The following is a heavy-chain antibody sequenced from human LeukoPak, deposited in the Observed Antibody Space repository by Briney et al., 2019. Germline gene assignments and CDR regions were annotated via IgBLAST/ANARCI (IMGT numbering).Heavy chain of an antibody. CDR3: ARASTLEPRIVGASGAFDI. CDR2: MNPNSGNT. J-gene: IGHJ3*02. CDR1: GYTFTSYD. Sequence: GASVKVSCKASGYTFTSYDINWVRQATGQGLECMGGMNPNSGNTGYAQKFQGRVTMSRNTSISTAYMELSSLRSEDTAVYYCARASTLEPRIVGASGAFDIWGQGTMVTVSS. V-gene: IGHV1-8*01. D-gene: IGHD1-26*01.